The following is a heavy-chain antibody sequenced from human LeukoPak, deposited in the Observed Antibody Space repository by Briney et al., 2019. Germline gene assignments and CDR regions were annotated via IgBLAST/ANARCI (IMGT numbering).Heavy chain of an antibody. CDR2: INHSGST. CDR3: ARERSNPPTIDY. V-gene: IGHV4-34*01. J-gene: IGHJ4*02. D-gene: IGHD2-8*01. CDR1: GGSFSGYY. Sequence: SETLSLTCAVYGGSFSGYYWSWIRQPPGKGLEWIGEINHSGSTNYNPSLKSRVTISVDTSKNQFSLKLSSVTAADTAVYYCARERSNPPTIDYWGQGTLVTVSS.